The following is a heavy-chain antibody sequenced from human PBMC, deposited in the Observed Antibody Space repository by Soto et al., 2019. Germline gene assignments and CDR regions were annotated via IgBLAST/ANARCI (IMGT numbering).Heavy chain of an antibody. CDR1: GHTLAELS. CDR2: FDPEDGEI. J-gene: IGHJ6*02. Sequence: QVQLVQSGAEVKKPGASVKVSCTVSGHTLAELSIHWVRQTPAKGLEWMGGFDPEDGEIVYAQNFQGRVTMTEDTPTDTAYMDLSSLRSEDTAMYYCATVSNNTAPIYYYYGMDVWGQGTTVTVSS. D-gene: IGHD4-4*01. V-gene: IGHV1-24*01. CDR3: ATVSNNTAPIYYYYGMDV.